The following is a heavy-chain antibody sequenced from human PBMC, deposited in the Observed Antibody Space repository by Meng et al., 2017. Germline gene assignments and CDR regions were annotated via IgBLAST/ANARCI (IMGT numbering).Heavy chain of an antibody. CDR3: ARVNYDSSGYYPFDY. Sequence: QGRPVQAGAEVKKAGASGMVSCKASGYPFTGYYMHWVRQAPGQGLEWMGRINPNSGGTNYAQKFQGRVTMTRDTSISTAYMELSRLRSDDTAVYYCARVNYDSSGYYPFDYWGQGTLVTVSS. D-gene: IGHD3-22*01. CDR2: INPNSGGT. J-gene: IGHJ4*02. CDR1: GYPFTGYY. V-gene: IGHV1-2*06.